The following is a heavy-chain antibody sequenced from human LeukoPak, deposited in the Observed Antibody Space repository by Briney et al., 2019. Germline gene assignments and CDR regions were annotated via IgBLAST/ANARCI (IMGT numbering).Heavy chain of an antibody. V-gene: IGHV4-59*08. D-gene: IGHD3-22*01. CDR2: IYYSGNT. CDR3: ARAYYYDSGRFDY. J-gene: IGHJ4*02. Sequence: SETLSLTCTVSGVSITSYYWSWIRQPPGKGLEWIGDIYYSGNTKYNPSLKSRVTISVDTSKNQCSLKLNSVTAADTAVYYCARAYYYDSGRFDYWGQGTLVTVSS. CDR1: GVSITSYY.